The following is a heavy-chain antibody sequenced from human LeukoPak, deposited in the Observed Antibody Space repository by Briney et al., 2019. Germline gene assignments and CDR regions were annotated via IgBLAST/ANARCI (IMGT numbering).Heavy chain of an antibody. CDR3: ARGAMVRGPYYFDY. Sequence: SETLSVTCTVSGGSISSYYWSWIRQPPGKGLEWIGYIYYSGSTNYNPSLKSRVTISVDTSKNQFSLKLSSVTAADTAVYYCARGAMVRGPYYFDYWGQGTLVTVSS. CDR1: GGSISSYY. CDR2: IYYSGST. V-gene: IGHV4-59*01. D-gene: IGHD3-10*01. J-gene: IGHJ4*02.